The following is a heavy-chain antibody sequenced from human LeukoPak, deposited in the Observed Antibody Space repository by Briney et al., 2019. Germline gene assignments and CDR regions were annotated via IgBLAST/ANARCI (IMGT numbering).Heavy chain of an antibody. CDR3: ARVVLGYCSGGSCYAFDY. Sequence: GGSLRLSCVASGFTFKTYSMNWVRQAPGKGLEWLAYISSSSSTVFYADSVKGRFTISRDNAKNSLYLQMNSLRAEDTAVYYCARVVLGYCSGGSCYAFDYWGQGTLVTVSS. CDR2: ISSSSSTV. J-gene: IGHJ4*02. CDR1: GFTFKTYS. D-gene: IGHD2-15*01. V-gene: IGHV3-48*04.